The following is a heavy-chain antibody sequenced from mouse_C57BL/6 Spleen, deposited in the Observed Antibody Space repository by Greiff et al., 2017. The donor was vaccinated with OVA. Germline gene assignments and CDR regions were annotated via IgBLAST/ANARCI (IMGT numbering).Heavy chain of an antibody. CDR3: ARKDITTVVPYAMDY. CDR1: GFSFTSYA. V-gene: IGHV2-9-1*01. Sequence: VKLVESGPGLVAPSQSLSITCTVSGFSFTSYAISWVRQPPGKGLEWLGVIWTGGGTNYNSALKSRLSISNDNSKSQVFLKMNSLQTDDTARYYCARKDITTVVPYAMDYWGQGTSVTVSS. J-gene: IGHJ4*01. D-gene: IGHD1-1*01. CDR2: IWTGGGT.